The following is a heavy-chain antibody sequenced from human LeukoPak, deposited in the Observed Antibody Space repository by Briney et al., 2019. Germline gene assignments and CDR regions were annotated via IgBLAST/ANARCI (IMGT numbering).Heavy chain of an antibody. J-gene: IGHJ4*02. CDR1: IDSFSGYH. Sequence: SETLSLTCAVYIDSFSGYHWSWIRQSSGKGLEWIGEIDHSGNTKYNPSLKSRVTLSVDTSKNQFSLKLRALSAADTAVYFCARQGSISAFDFWGRGTLVTVSS. V-gene: IGHV4-34*01. CDR2: IDHSGNT. D-gene: IGHD2-21*01. CDR3: ARQGSISAFDF.